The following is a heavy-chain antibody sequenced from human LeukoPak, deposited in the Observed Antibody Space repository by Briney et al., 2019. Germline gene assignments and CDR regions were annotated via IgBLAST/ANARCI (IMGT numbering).Heavy chain of an antibody. V-gene: IGHV3-30*04. Sequence: GRSLRLSCAASGFTFSGYAMHWVRQAPGKGLEWVAAISHYGRNQLYADAVRGRFTISRDNSKSTLFLQMNSLRTEDTAVYYCARDSDGMSVWGLGTTVTVSS. CDR3: ARDSDGMSV. CDR1: GFTFSGYA. CDR2: ISHYGRNQ. J-gene: IGHJ6*02.